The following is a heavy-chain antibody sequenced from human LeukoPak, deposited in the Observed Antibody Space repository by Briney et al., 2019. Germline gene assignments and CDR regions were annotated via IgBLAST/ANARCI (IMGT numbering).Heavy chain of an antibody. CDR1: GYTFTSYY. J-gene: IGHJ4*02. Sequence: ASVKVSCKASGYTFTSYYMHWVRQAPGQGLEWMGWVNPNSGGTKYAQKFQGRVTMTRDTSISTAYMELSRLRSDDTAVYYCARGDIVGTTDYRHFDYWGQGTLVTVSS. CDR3: ARGDIVGTTDYRHFDY. CDR2: VNPNSGGT. D-gene: IGHD1-26*01. V-gene: IGHV1-2*02.